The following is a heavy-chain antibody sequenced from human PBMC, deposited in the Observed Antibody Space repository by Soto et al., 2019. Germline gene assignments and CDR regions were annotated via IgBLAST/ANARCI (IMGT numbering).Heavy chain of an antibody. D-gene: IGHD3-22*01. Sequence: QSFGSLRLSCAASRFTFSSYGINWVLQAPGKRLELVSYISISSATIDYADSVKGRFTISRDNGKNSLYLHMNSLRDEDTAVYYCARTPRSAYYSQYWGQGTLVTVSS. V-gene: IGHV3-48*02. J-gene: IGHJ4*02. CDR2: ISISSATI. CDR3: ARTPRSAYYSQY. CDR1: RFTFSSYG.